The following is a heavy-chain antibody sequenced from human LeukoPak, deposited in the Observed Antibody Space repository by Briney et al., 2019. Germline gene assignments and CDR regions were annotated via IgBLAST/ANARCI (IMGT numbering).Heavy chain of an antibody. CDR1: GGSISSYY. CDR2: IYYSGST. J-gene: IGHJ4*02. D-gene: IGHD5-18*01. CDR3: ARMVSLDY. V-gene: IGHV4-59*01. Sequence: PSETLSLTCTVSGGSISSYYWSWIRQPPGKGLEWIGYIYYSGSTNHNPSLKSRVTISVDTSKNQFSLKLSSVTAADTAVYYCARMVSLDYWGQGTLVTVSS.